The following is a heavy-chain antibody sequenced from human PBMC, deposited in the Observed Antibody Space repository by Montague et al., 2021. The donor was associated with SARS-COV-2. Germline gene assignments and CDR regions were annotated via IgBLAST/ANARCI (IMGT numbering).Heavy chain of an antibody. J-gene: IGHJ6*03. Sequence: SETLSLTCAVYGGSFSGYYWSWIRQPPGKGLEWIGEINHSGSTNYNPSLKSRVTISIDTSKNQFSLKLSSVTAADTAVYYCARGIRKLGVRYDYYYMDVWGKGTTVTVSS. CDR1: GGSFSGYY. V-gene: IGHV4-34*01. CDR2: INHSGST. CDR3: ARGIRKLGVRYDYYYMDV. D-gene: IGHD6-6*01.